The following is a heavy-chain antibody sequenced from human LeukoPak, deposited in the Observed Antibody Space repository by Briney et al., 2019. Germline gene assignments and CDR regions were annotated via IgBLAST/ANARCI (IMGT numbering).Heavy chain of an antibody. Sequence: GGSLRLSCAASGFTFSSYAMSWVRQAPGKGLEGVSAISGSGGSTYYADSVKGRFTISRDNSKNTLYLQMNSLRAEDTAVYYCAKGLSTNYYYGMDVWGQGTTVTVSS. V-gene: IGHV3-23*01. CDR1: GFTFSSYA. J-gene: IGHJ6*02. CDR3: AKGLSTNYYYGMDV. CDR2: ISGSGGST. D-gene: IGHD2-2*01.